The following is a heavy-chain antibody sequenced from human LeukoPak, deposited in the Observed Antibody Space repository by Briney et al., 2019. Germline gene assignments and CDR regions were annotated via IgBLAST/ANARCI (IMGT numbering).Heavy chain of an antibody. Sequence: GGSLRLSCAASGCTFSRYNMHWVRQAPGKGLEWVSYISSSSSYIYYADSVKGRFTISRDNAKNSLYLQMNSLRAEDTAVYYCAGGPGYCSGGTCYSGSYVIWGEGTMVTVSS. D-gene: IGHD2-15*01. CDR1: GCTFSRYN. V-gene: IGHV3-21*01. CDR2: ISSSSSYI. CDR3: AGGPGYCSGGTCYSGSYVI. J-gene: IGHJ3*02.